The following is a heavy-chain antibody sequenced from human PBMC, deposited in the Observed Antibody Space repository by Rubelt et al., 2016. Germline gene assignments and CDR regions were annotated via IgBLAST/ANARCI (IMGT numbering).Heavy chain of an antibody. CDR2: IICISGTT. CDR1: GFTFDDFA. V-gene: IGHV3-9*01. Sequence: EVQLVESGGGLVQPGRSLRLSCAASGFTFDDFAMPWVRQAPGKDLEWVSGIICISGTTGYADSVKGRLTSSRENAKNSLDLQMNSLRAEDTAVYYCAKEDDVWGQGTTVTVSS. J-gene: IGHJ6*02. CDR3: AKEDDV.